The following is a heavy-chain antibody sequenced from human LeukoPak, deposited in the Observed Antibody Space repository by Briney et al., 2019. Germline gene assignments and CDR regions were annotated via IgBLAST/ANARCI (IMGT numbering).Heavy chain of an antibody. Sequence: SETLSLTCAVYGGSFSGYYWSWIRQPPGKGLEWIGEINHSGSTNYNPSLKSRVTISVDTSKNQFSLKLSSVTAADTAVYYCVRAARSSSPWFDPWGQGTLVTVSS. D-gene: IGHD3-10*01. CDR3: VRAARSSSPWFDP. V-gene: IGHV4-34*01. J-gene: IGHJ5*02. CDR1: GGSFSGYY. CDR2: INHSGST.